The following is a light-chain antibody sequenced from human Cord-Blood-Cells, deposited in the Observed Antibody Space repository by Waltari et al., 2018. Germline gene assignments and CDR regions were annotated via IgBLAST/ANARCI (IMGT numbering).Light chain of an antibody. CDR2: GAS. J-gene: IGKJ1*01. CDR3: QQDNNWPPWP. V-gene: IGKV3-15*01. CDR1: QSFSSN. Sequence: EIVMTQSPVTLSVSPGERATPPCRASQSFSSNLAWYQQKPGQAPRLLIYGASTRATGIPARFSGSGSGTEFTLTISSLQSEDFAVYYCQQDNNWPPWPFGQGTKVEIK.